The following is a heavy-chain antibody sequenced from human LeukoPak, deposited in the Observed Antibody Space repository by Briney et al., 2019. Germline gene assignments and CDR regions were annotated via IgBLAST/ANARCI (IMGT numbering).Heavy chain of an antibody. D-gene: IGHD3-16*01. CDR1: GFTFTNYS. CDR3: AKGAEIDL. CDR2: VTGPVDTT. Sequence: GGSLRLSCATAGFTFTNYSMNWVRQAPGKGLGWVSAVTGPVDTTYYADSVKGRFFMSREDSKTKVYMQMNSLRAEDTAIYYCAKGAEIDLWGQATLATVSP. V-gene: IGHV3-23*01. J-gene: IGHJ5*02.